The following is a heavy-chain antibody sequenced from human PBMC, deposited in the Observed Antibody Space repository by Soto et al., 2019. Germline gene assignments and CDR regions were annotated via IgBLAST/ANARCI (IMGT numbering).Heavy chain of an antibody. Sequence: EVQLLESGGGLVQPGGSLRLSCAASGFTFNNYAMTWVRQAPGKGLEWVSAISGGGDTTSYADSVKGRFHVSRDGSKNTLYLQMSSLRAEDTALYYCAKGRGGSGSLTPRVDFWGQGTLVTVSS. CDR1: GFTFNNYA. CDR3: AKGRGGSGSLTPRVDF. D-gene: IGHD3-10*01. V-gene: IGHV3-23*01. CDR2: ISGGGDTT. J-gene: IGHJ4*02.